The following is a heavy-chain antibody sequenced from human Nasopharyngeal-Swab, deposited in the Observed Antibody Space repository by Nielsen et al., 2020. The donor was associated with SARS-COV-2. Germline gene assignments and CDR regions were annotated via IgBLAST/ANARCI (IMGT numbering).Heavy chain of an antibody. Sequence: GEALKISRAASGFTFCSYWRHWVRQAPGRVLGWGSRINSDGSSTSYADSVKGRFNISRDNAKNTLYLQMNSLKAEDTAVYYCARDRDYYGSGSRMGPYDAFDIWGQGTMVTVSS. V-gene: IGHV3-74*01. CDR2: INSDGSST. D-gene: IGHD3-10*01. CDR3: ARDRDYYGSGSRMGPYDAFDI. J-gene: IGHJ3*02. CDR1: GFTFCSYW.